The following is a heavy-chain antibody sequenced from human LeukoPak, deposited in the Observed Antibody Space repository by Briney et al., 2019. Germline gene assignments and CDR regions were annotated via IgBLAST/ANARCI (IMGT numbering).Heavy chain of an antibody. CDR1: GGSISSYY. Sequence: SETLSLTCTVSGGSISSYYWSWIRLPPGKGPEWIGYIYTSGSTNYNPSLKSRVTISVDTSKNQFSLKLSSVTAADTAVYYCARRYSSSSKTYYFDYWGQGTLVTVSS. CDR2: IYTSGST. D-gene: IGHD6-6*01. J-gene: IGHJ4*02. V-gene: IGHV4-4*09. CDR3: ARRYSSSSKTYYFDY.